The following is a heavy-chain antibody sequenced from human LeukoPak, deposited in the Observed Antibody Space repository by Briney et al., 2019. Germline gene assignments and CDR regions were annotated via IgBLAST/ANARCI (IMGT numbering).Heavy chain of an antibody. D-gene: IGHD2-2*01. CDR2: IYPGDSDT. CDR3: ARALQDIVVVPPYYYYMDV. CDR1: GYSFTSYW. J-gene: IGHJ6*03. V-gene: IGHV5-51*01. Sequence: GESLKISCKGSGYSFTSYWIGWVRQMPGKGLEWMGIIYPGDSDTRYSPSFQGQVSISADKSISTAYLQWSSLKASDTAMYYCARALQDIVVVPPYYYYMDVWGKGTTVTVSS.